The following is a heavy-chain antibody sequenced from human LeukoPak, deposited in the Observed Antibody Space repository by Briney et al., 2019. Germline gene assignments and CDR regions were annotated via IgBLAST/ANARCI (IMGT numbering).Heavy chain of an antibody. CDR1: GFTFSTYS. Sequence: GGSLRLSCAASGFTFSTYSMNWVRQAPGKGLEWVSSIISSSSYVYYADSVKGRFTISRDNAKNSLYLQMNSLRAEDTAVYYCARDPQYCSGGSCYSFDYWGQGTLVTVSS. CDR2: IISSSSYV. D-gene: IGHD2-15*01. CDR3: ARDPQYCSGGSCYSFDY. V-gene: IGHV3-21*01. J-gene: IGHJ4*02.